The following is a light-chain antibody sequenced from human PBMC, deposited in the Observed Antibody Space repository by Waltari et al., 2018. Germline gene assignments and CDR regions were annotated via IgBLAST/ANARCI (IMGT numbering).Light chain of an antibody. J-gene: IGLJ1*01. CDR2: YDR. V-gene: IGLV3-21*04. CDR3: HVWHPHVDPGV. Sequence: SYVVTQPPSVSVAPGETATITCGGDNIGTYNVHWYQQKAGQAPVLVIFYDRDRPSGFPVRVSGSNSGNTATLTIIRVEAGDEARYYCHVWHPHVDPGVFGTGTEVTVL. CDR1: NIGTYN.